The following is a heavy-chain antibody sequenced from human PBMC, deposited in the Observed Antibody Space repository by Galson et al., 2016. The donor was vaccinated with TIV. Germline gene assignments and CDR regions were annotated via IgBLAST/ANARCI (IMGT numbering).Heavy chain of an antibody. Sequence: SLRLSCAASGFTFTTFGMHWVRQAPGKGLEWVALIWSDGSKKYYADSVKGRFTISRDNSNNTLYLQMNSLRAEDTAVYYCVRGRSGLDVRGQGTTVTASS. V-gene: IGHV3-33*01. CDR2: IWSDGSKK. D-gene: IGHD3-10*01. CDR1: GFTFTTFG. CDR3: VRGRSGLDV. J-gene: IGHJ6*02.